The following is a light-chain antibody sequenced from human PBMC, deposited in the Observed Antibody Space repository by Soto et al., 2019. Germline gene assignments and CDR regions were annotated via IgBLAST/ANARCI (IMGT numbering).Light chain of an antibody. CDR3: QQYTSTPIT. CDR2: GAS. CDR1: QSVSSSY. V-gene: IGKV3-20*01. Sequence: EIVLTQSPGTLSLSPGERATLSYRASQSVSSSYLAWYQHKPDQAPRLLIYGASSRATGISDRFSGSGSGTDFTLTISRLEPEDYAVYYCQQYTSTPITFGQGTRLEIK. J-gene: IGKJ5*01.